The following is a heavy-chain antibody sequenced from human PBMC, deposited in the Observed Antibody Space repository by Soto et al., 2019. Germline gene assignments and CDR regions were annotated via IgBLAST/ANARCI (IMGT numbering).Heavy chain of an antibody. D-gene: IGHD5-12*01. CDR3: ARARRHLAVVATILFDY. Sequence: PSETLSLTCAVYGGSFSGYYWSWIRQPPGKGLEWIGEINHSGSTNYNPSLKSRVTISVDTSKNQFSLKLSSVTAADTAVYYCARARRHLAVVATILFDYWGQGTLVTVSS. V-gene: IGHV4-34*01. CDR1: GGSFSGYY. CDR2: INHSGST. J-gene: IGHJ4*02.